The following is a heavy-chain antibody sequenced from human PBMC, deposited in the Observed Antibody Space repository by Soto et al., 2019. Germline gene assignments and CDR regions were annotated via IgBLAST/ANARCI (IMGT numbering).Heavy chain of an antibody. Sequence: SVKVSCKASGGTFSSYAISWVRQAPGQGLEWMGGIIPIFGTANYAQKFQGRVTITADESTSTAYMELSSLRSEDTAVYYCAKATLGYSGSYAYWGQGTLVTVSS. J-gene: IGHJ4*02. V-gene: IGHV1-69*13. CDR2: IIPIFGTA. CDR3: AKATLGYSGSYAY. D-gene: IGHD3-10*01. CDR1: GGTFSSYA.